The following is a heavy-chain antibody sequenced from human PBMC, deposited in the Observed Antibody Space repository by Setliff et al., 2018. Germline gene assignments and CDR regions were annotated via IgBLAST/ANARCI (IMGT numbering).Heavy chain of an antibody. D-gene: IGHD3-3*01. J-gene: IGHJ3*02. CDR3: AAANFWSGYLFHAFDI. CDR1: GGTFSSYA. Sequence: GASVKVSCKASGGTFSSYAISWVRQAPGQGLEWMGGIIPIFGTANYAQKFQGRVTITTDESTSTAYMELSSLRSEDTAVYYCAAANFWSGYLFHAFDIWGQGTMVTVSS. V-gene: IGHV1-69*05. CDR2: IIPIFGTA.